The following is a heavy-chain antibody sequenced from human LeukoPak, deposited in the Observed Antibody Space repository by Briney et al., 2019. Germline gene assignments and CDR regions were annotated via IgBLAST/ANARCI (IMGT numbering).Heavy chain of an antibody. CDR1: GFTFSDYY. V-gene: IGHV3-21*01. J-gene: IGHJ5*02. Sequence: GGSLRLSCAASGFTFSDYYMSWVRQAPGKGLEWVSSISTSSRYIYYKDSVRGRFTISRDDAKNSLYLEMNSLRAEDTAVYYCARADCSSSTCYLRRSWFDPWGQGTLVTVSS. D-gene: IGHD2-2*01. CDR3: ARADCSSSTCYLRRSWFDP. CDR2: ISTSSRYI.